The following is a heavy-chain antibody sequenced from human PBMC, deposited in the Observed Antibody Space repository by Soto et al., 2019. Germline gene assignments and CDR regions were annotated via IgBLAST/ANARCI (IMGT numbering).Heavy chain of an antibody. V-gene: IGHV4-34*01. CDR2: INHSGST. CDR1: GGSFSGYY. Sequence: QVQLQQWGAGLLKPSETLSLTCAVYGGSFSGYYWSWIRQPPGKGLEWIGEINHSGSTNYNPSLKSRVTISVGTSKNQFSLKLSSVTAADTAVYYCARGGGDYGGNYFDYWGQGTLVTVSS. CDR3: ARGGGDYGGNYFDY. D-gene: IGHD4-17*01. J-gene: IGHJ4*02.